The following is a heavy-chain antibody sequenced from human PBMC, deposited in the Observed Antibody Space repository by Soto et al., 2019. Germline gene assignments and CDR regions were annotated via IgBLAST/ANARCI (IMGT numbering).Heavy chain of an antibody. D-gene: IGHD3-10*01. V-gene: IGHV1-69*18. J-gene: IGHJ4*02. CDR3: ASDAFKHGSTTFDTRHFDY. CDR1: GDTFRTYA. CDR2: ITPVFNVA. Sequence: QVQLVQSGPEVKKTGSSVKVSCQASGDTFRTYAFNWVRQAPGQGLEWMGSITPVFNVATCAQKFLGRVTITAEESTPTAYLEITGMRPEDTAAYFCASDAFKHGSTTFDTRHFDYWGQGTMITVSS.